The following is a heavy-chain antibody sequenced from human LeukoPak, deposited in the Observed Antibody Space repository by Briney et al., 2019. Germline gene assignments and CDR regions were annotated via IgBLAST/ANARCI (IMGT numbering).Heavy chain of an antibody. CDR2: IYYSVST. J-gene: IGHJ4*02. D-gene: IGHD3-22*01. Sequence: PSETLSLTCTVSGGSISSRGYYWGWIRQPPGKGLAWIGSIYYSVSTYYNPSLKSRVTISVDTSKNQFSLKLSSVTAADTAVYYCASLHYYDSTTGGDYFDYWGQGTLVTVSS. CDR1: GGSISSRGYY. CDR3: ASLHYYDSTTGGDYFDY. V-gene: IGHV4-39*01.